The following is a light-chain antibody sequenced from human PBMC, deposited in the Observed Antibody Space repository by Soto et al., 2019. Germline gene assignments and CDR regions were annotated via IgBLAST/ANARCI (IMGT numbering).Light chain of an antibody. CDR3: QQSYSTPRT. CDR2: AAS. CDR1: QSISSY. J-gene: IGKJ1*01. Sequence: IHITQYPSSLSASVGDRVTITCRASQSISSYLNWYQQKPGKAPKLLIYAASSLQSGVPSRFSGSGSGTDFTLTISSLQPEDFATYYCQQSYSTPRTFGQGTKVDSK. V-gene: IGKV1-39*01.